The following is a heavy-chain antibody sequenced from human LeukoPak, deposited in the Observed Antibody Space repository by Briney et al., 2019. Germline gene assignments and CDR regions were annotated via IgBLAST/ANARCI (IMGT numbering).Heavy chain of an antibody. CDR1: GFTFSSYS. CDR2: ISSSSSYI. CDR3: ARDGGLLYCSGGSCYQYDLSRYYYGMDV. D-gene: IGHD2-15*01. J-gene: IGHJ6*02. V-gene: IGHV3-21*01. Sequence: GGSLRLSCAASGFTFSSYSMNWVRQAPGKGLEWVSSISSSSSYIYYADSVKGRFTISRDNAKNSLYLQMNSLRAEDSAVYYCARDGGLLYCSGGSCYQYDLSRYYYGMDVWGQGTTVTVSS.